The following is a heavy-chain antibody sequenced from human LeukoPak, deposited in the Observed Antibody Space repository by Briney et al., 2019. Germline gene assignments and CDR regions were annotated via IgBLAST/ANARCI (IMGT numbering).Heavy chain of an antibody. D-gene: IGHD6-13*01. Sequence: PSQTLSLTCAVSGGSISSGGYSWSWIRQPPGKGLEWIGYIYHSGSTYYNPSLKSRVTISVDTSKNQFSLKLSSVTAADTAVYYCARDFGYSSSWYSNYYGMDVWGQGTTVTVSS. CDR2: IYHSGST. CDR1: GGSISSGGYS. CDR3: ARDFGYSSSWYSNYYGMDV. V-gene: IGHV4-30-2*01. J-gene: IGHJ6*02.